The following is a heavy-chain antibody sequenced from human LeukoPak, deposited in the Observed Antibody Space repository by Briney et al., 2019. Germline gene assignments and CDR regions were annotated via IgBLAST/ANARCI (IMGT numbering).Heavy chain of an antibody. Sequence: SETLSLTCTVSGYSISSGYYWGWIRQPPGKGLEWIGSIYHSGSTYYNPSLKSRVTISVDTSKNQFSLKLSSVTAADTAVYYCARDTMVRGVNYWGQGTLFTVSS. CDR1: GYSISSGYY. J-gene: IGHJ4*02. CDR2: IYHSGST. CDR3: ARDTMVRGVNY. D-gene: IGHD3-10*01. V-gene: IGHV4-38-2*02.